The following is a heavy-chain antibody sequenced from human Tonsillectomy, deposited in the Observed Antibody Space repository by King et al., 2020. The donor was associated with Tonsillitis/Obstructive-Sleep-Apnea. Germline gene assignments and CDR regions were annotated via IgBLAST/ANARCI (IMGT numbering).Heavy chain of an antibody. Sequence: VQLVESGGGVVQPGRSLRLSCAASKFTFSSYAMHWVRQAPGKGLEWVAVISYDGSNKYYADSVKGRFTISRDNSKNTLYLQMNSLRAEDTAVYYCARDRTLGYSYCLSYYYFYGMDVWGQGTTVTVSS. V-gene: IGHV3-30*04. D-gene: IGHD5-18*01. J-gene: IGHJ6*02. CDR1: KFTFSSYA. CDR3: ARDRTLGYSYCLSYYYFYGMDV. CDR2: ISYDGSNK.